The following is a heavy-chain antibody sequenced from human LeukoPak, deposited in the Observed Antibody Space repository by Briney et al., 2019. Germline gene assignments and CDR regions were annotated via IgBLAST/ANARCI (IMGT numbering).Heavy chain of an antibody. Sequence: PGGSLRLSCAASGFTFSSYAMSWVRQAPGKGLEWVSAISGSGGSTYYADSVKGRFTISRDNSKNTLYLQMNSLRAEDTAVYYCAKDRRIYGVQRAFGAFDIWGQGTMVTVSS. CDR1: GFTFSSYA. CDR2: ISGSGGST. V-gene: IGHV3-23*01. CDR3: AKDRRIYGVQRAFGAFDI. J-gene: IGHJ3*02. D-gene: IGHD4-17*01.